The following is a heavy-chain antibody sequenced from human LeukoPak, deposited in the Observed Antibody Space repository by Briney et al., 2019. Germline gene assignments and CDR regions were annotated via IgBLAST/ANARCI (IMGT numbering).Heavy chain of an antibody. CDR2: ISYDGSNK. CDR3: AREPGYCSSTSCYGWPDY. J-gene: IGHJ4*02. D-gene: IGHD2-2*01. Sequence: GGSLRLSCAASGFTFSSYAMHWVRQAPGKGREGVAVISYDGSNKYYADSVKGRFTISRDNSKNTLYLQMNSLRAEDTAVYYCAREPGYCSSTSCYGWPDYWGQGTLVTVSS. CDR1: GFTFSSYA. V-gene: IGHV3-30-3*01.